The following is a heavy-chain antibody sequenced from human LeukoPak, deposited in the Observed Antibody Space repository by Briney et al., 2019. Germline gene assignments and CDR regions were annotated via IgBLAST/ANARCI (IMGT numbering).Heavy chain of an antibody. CDR2: IYYSGST. J-gene: IGHJ4*02. D-gene: IGHD3-10*01. Sequence: SETLSLTCTVSGGSISSGDYYWSWIRQPPGKGLEWIGYIYYSGSTYYNPSLKSRVTISVDTSKNQFSLKLSSVTAADTAVYYCAREKYYGSGSYLDYWGQGTLVTVSS. CDR3: AREKYYGSGSYLDY. CDR1: GGSISSGDYY. V-gene: IGHV4-30-4*01.